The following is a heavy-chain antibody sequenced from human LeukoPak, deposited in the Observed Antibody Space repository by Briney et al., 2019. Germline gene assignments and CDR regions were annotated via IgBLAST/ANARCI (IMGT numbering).Heavy chain of an antibody. Sequence: ASVKVSCKASGYTFTSSGISWVRQAPGQGLEWMGWINTYNGNTNYAHNLQGRVTMTPDTSTSTAYMELSRLRSDDTAVYYCAGPRGSTYCSGGSCYACYYYMDVWGKGTTVTISS. V-gene: IGHV1-18*01. CDR3: AGPRGSTYCSGGSCYACYYYMDV. J-gene: IGHJ6*03. D-gene: IGHD2-15*01. CDR1: GYTFTSSG. CDR2: INTYNGNT.